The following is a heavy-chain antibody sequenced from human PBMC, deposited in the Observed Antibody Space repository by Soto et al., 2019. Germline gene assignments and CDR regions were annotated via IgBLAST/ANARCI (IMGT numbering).Heavy chain of an antibody. CDR1: GGSISSGGYS. CDR2: IYYSGST. D-gene: IGHD6-19*01. CDR3: ARRRAGTIDY. Sequence: TSETLSLTCAVSGGSISSGGYSWGWIRQPPGKGLEWIGSIYYSGSTYYNPSLKSRVTISVDTSKNQFSLKLSSVTAADTAVYYCARRRAGTIDYWGQGTLVTVSS. V-gene: IGHV4-39*01. J-gene: IGHJ4*02.